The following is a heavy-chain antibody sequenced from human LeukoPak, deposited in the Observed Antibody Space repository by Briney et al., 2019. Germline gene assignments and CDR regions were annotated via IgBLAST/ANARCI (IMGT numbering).Heavy chain of an antibody. J-gene: IGHJ4*02. CDR3: ARDRVWGSYRWYHFDY. D-gene: IGHD3-16*02. CDR1: GFTFSSYW. CDR2: IKQDGSAK. V-gene: IGHV3-7*01. Sequence: GGSLRLSCAASGFTFSSYWMSWVRQAPGKGLEWVAKIKQDGSAKYNVDSVKGRFTISRDIAKTSLYVEMNSLRAEDTAVYYCARDRVWGSYRWYHFDYWGQGTLVTVSS.